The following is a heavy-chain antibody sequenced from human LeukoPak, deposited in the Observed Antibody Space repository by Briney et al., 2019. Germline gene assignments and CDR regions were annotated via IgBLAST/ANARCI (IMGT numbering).Heavy chain of an antibody. J-gene: IGHJ4*02. V-gene: IGHV3-7*03. CDR3: ARGPYGDFFGY. CDR1: GFTFSSYW. Sequence: AGGSLRLSCAASGFTFSSYWMSWVRPAPGKGLEWVANIKQDGSDKYYVDSVKGRFTISRDNAKNSLYLQMNSLRAEDTAVYYCARGPYGDFFGYWGQGTLVTVSS. CDR2: IKQDGSDK. D-gene: IGHD4-17*01.